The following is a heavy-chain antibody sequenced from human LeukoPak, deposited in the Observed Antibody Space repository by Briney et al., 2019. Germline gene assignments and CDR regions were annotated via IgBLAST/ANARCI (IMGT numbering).Heavy chain of an antibody. Sequence: SETLSLTCTVSGGSFSSSSYYWGWIRQPPGKGLEWIGNIYHSGSTYYNPSLKSRVTISVDTSKNQFSLKLSSVTAADTAVYYCARVAGSGYCEYWGQGTLVTVSS. D-gene: IGHD6-19*01. J-gene: IGHJ4*02. CDR2: IYHSGST. V-gene: IGHV4-39*07. CDR1: GGSFSSSSYY. CDR3: ARVAGSGYCEY.